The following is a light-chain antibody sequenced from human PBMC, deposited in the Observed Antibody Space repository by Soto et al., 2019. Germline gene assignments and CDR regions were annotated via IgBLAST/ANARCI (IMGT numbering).Light chain of an antibody. Sequence: DIQMTQSPSTLSGSVGDRVTITCRASQTISSWLAWYQQKPGKAPKLLIYKASTLKSGVPSSFSGSGSGTEFTLTISSLQPDDFATYYCQHYNRYSEAFGQGTKVE. CDR2: KAS. V-gene: IGKV1-5*03. CDR1: QTISSW. CDR3: QHYNRYSEA. J-gene: IGKJ1*01.